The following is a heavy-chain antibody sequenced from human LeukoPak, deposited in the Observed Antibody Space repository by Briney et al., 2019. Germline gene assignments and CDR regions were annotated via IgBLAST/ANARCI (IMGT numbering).Heavy chain of an antibody. CDR1: GGTFSSYA. D-gene: IGHD2-2*02. CDR2: IIPIFGTA. CDR3: ARQPTPSRYCSSTSCYTGYMDV. Sequence: GASVKVSCKASGGTFSSYAISWVRQAPRQGLEWMGGIIPIFGTANYAQKFQGRVTITTDESTSTAYMELSSLRSEDTAVYYCARQPTPSRYCSSTSCYTGYMDVWGKGTTVTVSS. J-gene: IGHJ6*03. V-gene: IGHV1-69*05.